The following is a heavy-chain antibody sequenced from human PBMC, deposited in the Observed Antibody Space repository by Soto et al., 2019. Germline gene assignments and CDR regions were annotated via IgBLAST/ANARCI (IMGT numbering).Heavy chain of an antibody. CDR1: GFTFHSFT. CDR3: ARDPRETTYYSDY. D-gene: IGHD1-1*01. CDR2: ISYDGTNE. J-gene: IGHJ4*02. V-gene: IGHV3-30-3*01. Sequence: GGSLRLSCAASGFTFHSFTMHWVRQSPGKGLEWMALISYDGTNEYYADSVKGRFTISRDNSKSTLYLQMNSLRTDDTALYYCARDPRETTYYSDYWGQGTLVTAPQ.